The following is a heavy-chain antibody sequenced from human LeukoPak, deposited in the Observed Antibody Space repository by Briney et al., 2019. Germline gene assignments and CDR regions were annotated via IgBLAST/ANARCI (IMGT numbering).Heavy chain of an antibody. CDR3: ARAGIAFFDY. J-gene: IGHJ4*02. CDR2: IYYSGST. Sequence: PSETLSLTCTVSGGSISSSSYYWGWIRQPPGKGLEWIGSIYYSGSTYYNPSLKSRVTISVDTSKNQFSLKLSSVTAADTAVYYCARAGIAFFDYWGQGTLVTVSS. V-gene: IGHV4-39*07. D-gene: IGHD6-13*01. CDR1: GGSISSSSYY.